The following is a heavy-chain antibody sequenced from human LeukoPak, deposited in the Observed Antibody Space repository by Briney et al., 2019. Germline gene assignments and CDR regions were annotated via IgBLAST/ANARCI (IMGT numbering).Heavy chain of an antibody. J-gene: IGHJ4*02. CDR1: GGSISSYY. CDR2: IYYSGST. CDR3: ARSRGYSRFDY. V-gene: IGHV4-59*01. D-gene: IGHD5-18*01. Sequence: SETLSLTCTVSGGSISSYYWSWIRQPPGKELEWIGYIYYSGSTNYNPSLKSRVTISVDTSKNQFSLKLSSVTAADTAVYYCARSRGYSRFDYWGQGTLVTVSS.